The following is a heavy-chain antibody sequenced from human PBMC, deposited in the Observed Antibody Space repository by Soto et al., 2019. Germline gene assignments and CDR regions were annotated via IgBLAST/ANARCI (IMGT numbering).Heavy chain of an antibody. CDR2: IYHSGST. V-gene: IGHV4-30-2*01. CDR1: GGSISSGGSV. Sequence: PSETLSLTCAVSGGSISSGGSVWTWIRQPPGKGLEWIGYIYHSGSTYYSPSLKSRVTISLDRSKNQVSLHLSSVTAADTAVYYCASGGDWFDPWGQGTLVTVSS. CDR3: ASGGDWFDP. J-gene: IGHJ5*02.